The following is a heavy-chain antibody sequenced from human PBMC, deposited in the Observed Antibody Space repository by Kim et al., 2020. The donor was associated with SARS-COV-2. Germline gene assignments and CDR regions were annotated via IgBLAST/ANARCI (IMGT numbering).Heavy chain of an antibody. V-gene: IGHV3-15*01. D-gene: IGHD1-26*01. J-gene: IGHJ4*02. Sequence: PVKGGFTISRDDLKNKLYLQMNSRKTEDTAVYYCTTSSTSGSDYGGAFDYWGQGTLVTVSS. CDR3: TTSSTSGSDYGGAFDY.